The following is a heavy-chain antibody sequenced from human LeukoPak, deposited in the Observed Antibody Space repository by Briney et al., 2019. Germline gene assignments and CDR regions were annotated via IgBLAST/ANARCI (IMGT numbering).Heavy chain of an antibody. Sequence: PGGSLRLSCAASGFTFSGYWMSWVRQAPGRGLEWVANIRQDGSEKYYVDSVKGRFTISRDNAMNSLYLQMNSLRAEDTALYYCAREKPRCLDYWGQGTLVTVSS. J-gene: IGHJ4*02. CDR1: GFTFSGYW. CDR3: AREKPRCLDY. D-gene: IGHD4-17*01. CDR2: IRQDGSEK. V-gene: IGHV3-7*04.